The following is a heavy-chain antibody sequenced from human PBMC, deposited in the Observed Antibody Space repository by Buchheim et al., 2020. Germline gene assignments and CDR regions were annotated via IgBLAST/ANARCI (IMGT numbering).Heavy chain of an antibody. D-gene: IGHD3-22*01. CDR3: ARDTSVTVYYYDSSGIDY. V-gene: IGHV3-7*01. CDR2: IKQDGSEK. J-gene: IGHJ4*02. CDR1: GFTFNNFA. Sequence: EVQLLESGGGLVQPGGSLRLSCVGSGFTFNNFAMSWVRQAPGKGLEWVANIKQDGSEKYYVDSVKGRFTISRDNAKNSLYLQMNSLRAEDTAVYYCARDTSVTVYYYDSSGIDYWGQGTL.